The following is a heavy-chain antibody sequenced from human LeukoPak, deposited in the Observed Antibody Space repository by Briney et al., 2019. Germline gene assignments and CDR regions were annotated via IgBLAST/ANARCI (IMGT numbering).Heavy chain of an antibody. J-gene: IGHJ6*03. CDR1: GGSISSYY. CDR3: ATVGGDCSGGSCYASDYYYYHYMDV. Sequence: AEPLSLTCTVSGGSISSYYWSWIRQPPGKRREGIGYIYHRGSTHHNPSLKRRVTISVDTPENQFSLTLSCVPAAHTAVFSCATVGGDCSGGSCYASDYYYYHYMDVWGKGTTVTISS. CDR2: IYHRGST. D-gene: IGHD2-15*01. V-gene: IGHV4-59*13.